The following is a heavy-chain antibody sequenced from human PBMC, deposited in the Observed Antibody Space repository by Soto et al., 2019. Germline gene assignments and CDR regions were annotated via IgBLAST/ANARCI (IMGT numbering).Heavy chain of an antibody. CDR2: INSGNGNT. D-gene: IGHD3-3*01. CDR3: ARGLTIFGVVIGY. Sequence: ASVKVSCKTSGYTFTNYVVDWVRQAPGQGLEWMGWINSGNGNTKYSEKFQGRVTITRDTSASTAYMELNSLTSEDTAVYYCARGLTIFGVVIGYWGQGTLGTV. CDR1: GYTFTNYV. V-gene: IGHV1-3*01. J-gene: IGHJ4*02.